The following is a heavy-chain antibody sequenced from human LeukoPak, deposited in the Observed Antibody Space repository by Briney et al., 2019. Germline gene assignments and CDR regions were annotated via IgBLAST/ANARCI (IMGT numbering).Heavy chain of an antibody. CDR2: INPSGGST. D-gene: IGHD5-24*01. CDR1: GYTFTSYY. Sequence: ASVKVSCKASGYTFTSYYMHWVRQAPGQGLEWMGIINPSGGSTSYAQKFQGRVTMTRDTSTSTVYMELSSPRSEDTAVYYCARDIREGYYFDYWGQGTLVTVSS. J-gene: IGHJ4*02. V-gene: IGHV1-46*01. CDR3: ARDIREGYYFDY.